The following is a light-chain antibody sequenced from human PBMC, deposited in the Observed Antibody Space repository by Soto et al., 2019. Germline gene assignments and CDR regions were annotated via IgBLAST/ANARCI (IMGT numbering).Light chain of an antibody. CDR2: GSS. J-gene: IGKJ3*01. V-gene: IGKV3-20*01. CDR1: QSVSSSY. Sequence: EVVLTQSPGTLSLSPGERATLSCRASQSVSSSYFAWYQHKPGQAPRLLIYGSSGRATGIPDRFSGGGSGTDFPLTISRLEPEDYAVYYCHQHGISPFTFGPGTKVDI. CDR3: HQHGISPFT.